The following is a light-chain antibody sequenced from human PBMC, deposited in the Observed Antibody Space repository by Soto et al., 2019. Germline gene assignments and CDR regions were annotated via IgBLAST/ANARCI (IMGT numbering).Light chain of an antibody. CDR1: QDIATY. V-gene: IGKV1-33*01. CDR2: DAS. J-gene: IGKJ1*01. CDR3: QQYDNLPPTWT. Sequence: DIQMTQSPSSLSASVGNRVTITCQASQDIATYLNWYQQKPGKAPNLLIYDASNLETAVPSRFSGGGSGTHFTLTISNLQPEDIATYYCQQYDNLPPTWTFSLGTKVEIK.